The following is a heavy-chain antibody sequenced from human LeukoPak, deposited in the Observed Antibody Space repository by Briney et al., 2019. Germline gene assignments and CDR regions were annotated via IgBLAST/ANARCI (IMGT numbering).Heavy chain of an antibody. V-gene: IGHV3-13*01. CDR1: GFAFSSYG. J-gene: IGHJ4*02. CDR2: IGHAGDT. CDR3: AALGDSIY. Sequence: GGSLRLSCAASGFAFSSYGMHWVRQVSGKGLEWVSAIGHAGDTYYADSVKGRFTISREDATNYFFLQMNSLRAGDTAVYCCAALGDSIYWGQGTLVTVSS. D-gene: IGHD1-26*01.